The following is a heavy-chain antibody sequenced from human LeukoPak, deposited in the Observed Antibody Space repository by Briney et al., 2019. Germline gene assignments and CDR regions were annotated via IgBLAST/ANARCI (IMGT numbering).Heavy chain of an antibody. Sequence: GGSLRLSCAASGFTVSSNYMSWVRQAPGKGLEWVSVIYSGGSTYYADSVKGRFTISRDNSKNTLYLQMNSLRAEDTAVYYCARGAWGYYYHGMDVWGQGTTVTVSS. CDR1: GFTVSSNY. J-gene: IGHJ6*02. CDR3: ARGAWGYYYHGMDV. V-gene: IGHV3-66*01. D-gene: IGHD1-26*01. CDR2: IYSGGST.